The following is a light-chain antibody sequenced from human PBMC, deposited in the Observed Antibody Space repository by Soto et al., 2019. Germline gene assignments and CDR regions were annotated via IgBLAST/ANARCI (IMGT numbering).Light chain of an antibody. CDR2: GAS. CDR3: RQYGRSLGFA. Sequence: EIVLTQSPGTLSLSPGERATLSCRASQSLGGNFLAWYQEKPGQAPRLLIYGASSRASGIPDRFSGSGSGTDFTLTTSRLEPEDFAVYYCRQYGRSLGFAVGGGTKVDIK. J-gene: IGKJ4*01. V-gene: IGKV3-20*01. CDR1: QSLGGNF.